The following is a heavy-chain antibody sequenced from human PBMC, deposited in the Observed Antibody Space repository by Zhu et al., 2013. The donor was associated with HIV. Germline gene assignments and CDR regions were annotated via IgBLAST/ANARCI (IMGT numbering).Heavy chain of an antibody. CDR1: GGTFSSYA. J-gene: IGHJ6*02. CDR3: AREGSGNYPRHYYYGMDV. V-gene: IGHV1-69*01. CDR2: IIPIFGTA. D-gene: IGHD4-4*01. Sequence: QVQLVQSGAEVKKPGSSVKVSCKASGGTFSSYAISWVRQAPGQGLEWMGGIIPIFGTANYAQKFQGRVTITADESTSTAYMELSSLRSEDTAVYYCAREGSGNYPRHYYYGMDVVGPRDHGHRL.